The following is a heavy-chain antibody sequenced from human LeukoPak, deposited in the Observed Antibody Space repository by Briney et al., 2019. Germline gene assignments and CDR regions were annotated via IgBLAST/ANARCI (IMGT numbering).Heavy chain of an antibody. CDR1: GFSFITYW. CDR2: ISPSDSRT. CDR3: ARRGDYYGSGSLSVDAFDI. Sequence: GESLKISCKGSGFSFITYWIVWVRQMPGKGLEWMGHISPSDSRTTYSPSFQGQVTISADKSISTAYLQWSSLKASDTAMYYCARRGDYYGSGSLSVDAFDIWGQGTMVTVSS. D-gene: IGHD3-10*01. V-gene: IGHV5-51*01. J-gene: IGHJ3*02.